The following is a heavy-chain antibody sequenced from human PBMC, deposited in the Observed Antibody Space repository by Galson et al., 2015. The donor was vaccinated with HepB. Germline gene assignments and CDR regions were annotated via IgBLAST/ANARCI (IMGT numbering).Heavy chain of an antibody. CDR3: ARDLFTSSWYSGVWYFDL. V-gene: IGHV4-34*01. Sequence: LSLTCTVYGGSFSGYFWSFIRQPPGKGLEWIGEINHSGSTNYNPSLKSRVTISVDTSKKQFSLKLTSVTAADTAVYYCARDLFTSSWYSGVWYFDLWGRGTLLTVSS. CDR1: GGSFSGYF. J-gene: IGHJ2*01. CDR2: INHSGST. D-gene: IGHD6-13*01.